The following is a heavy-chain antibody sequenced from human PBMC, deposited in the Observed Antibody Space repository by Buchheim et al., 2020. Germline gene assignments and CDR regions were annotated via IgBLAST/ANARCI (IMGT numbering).Heavy chain of an antibody. CDR3: ARAPYYDFWSGYYWDY. J-gene: IGHJ4*02. V-gene: IGHV4-59*01. CDR1: GGSISSYY. CDR2: VSYSGNT. D-gene: IGHD3-3*01. Sequence: QVQLQESGPGLVKPSETLSLTCTVSGGSISSYYWSWIRQPPGKGLEWIGYVSYSGNTNYNPSLKSRVTISVDPSKNQFSLKLSSVTAADTAVYYCARAPYYDFWSGYYWDYWGQGTL.